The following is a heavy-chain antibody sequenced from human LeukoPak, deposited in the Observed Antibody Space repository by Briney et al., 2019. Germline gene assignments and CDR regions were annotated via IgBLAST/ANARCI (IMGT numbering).Heavy chain of an antibody. J-gene: IGHJ4*02. V-gene: IGHV1-69*13. CDR3: ARVYLPAAAAHYFDY. D-gene: IGHD2-2*01. Sequence: SVKVSCKASGYTFTSYGISWVRQAPGQGLEWMGGIIPIFGTANYAQKFQGRVTITADESTSTAYMELSSLRSEDTAVYYCARVYLPAAAAHYFDYWGQGTLVTVSS. CDR1: GYTFTSYG. CDR2: IIPIFGTA.